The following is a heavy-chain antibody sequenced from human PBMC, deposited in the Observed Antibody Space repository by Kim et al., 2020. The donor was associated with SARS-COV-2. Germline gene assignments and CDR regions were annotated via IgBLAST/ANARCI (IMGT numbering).Heavy chain of an antibody. CDR3: AAERSGSIMDHAFDF. CDR1: GFTFNNYG. J-gene: IGHJ3*01. V-gene: IGHV3-30*03. D-gene: IGHD6-13*01. CDR2: ISYDGSNK. Sequence: GGSLRLSCAASGFTFNNYGMHWVRQAPGKGLEWVAFISYDGSNKYYGDSVKGRFTISRDNSKTTLYLQMDGLRAEDTALYYCAAERSGSIMDHAFDFWGQGTLVSVSS.